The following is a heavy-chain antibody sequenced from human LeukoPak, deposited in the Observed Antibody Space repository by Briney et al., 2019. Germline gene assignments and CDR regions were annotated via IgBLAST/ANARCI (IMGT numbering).Heavy chain of an antibody. CDR2: ISYDGSNK. D-gene: IGHD1-26*01. Sequence: PGGSLRLSCAASGFTFDDYAMHWVRQAPGKGLEWVAVISYDGSNKYYADSVKGRFTISRDNSKNTLYLQMNSLRAEDTAVYYCAKDALEWELLRYFDYWGQGTLVTVSS. CDR1: GFTFDDYA. V-gene: IGHV3-30*18. J-gene: IGHJ4*02. CDR3: AKDALEWELLRYFDY.